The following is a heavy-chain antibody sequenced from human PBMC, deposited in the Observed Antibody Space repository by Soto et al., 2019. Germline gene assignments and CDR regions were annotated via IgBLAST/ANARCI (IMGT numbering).Heavy chain of an antibody. CDR3: ARALVHSSGWYWYFQH. V-gene: IGHV1-2*04. D-gene: IGHD6-19*01. CDR1: GYTFTGYY. J-gene: IGHJ1*01. CDR2: INPNSGGT. Sequence: ASVKVSCKASGYTFTGYYMHWVRQAPGQGLEWMGWINPNSGGTNYAQKFQGWVTMTRDTSISTAYMELSRLRSDDTAVYYCARALVHSSGWYWYFQHWGQGTLVTVSS.